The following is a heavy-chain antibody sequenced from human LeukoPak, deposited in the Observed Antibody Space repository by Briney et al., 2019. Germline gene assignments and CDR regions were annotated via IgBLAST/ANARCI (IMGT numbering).Heavy chain of an antibody. V-gene: IGHV3-21*01. CDR2: ISSSSSYI. Sequence: GGSLXLSCAASGFIFSSYTMNWVRQAPGKGLEWVSSISSSSSYIYYADSVKGRFTISRDNAKNTLYLQMSSLRAEDTAVYFCTKDLHILATDYWGQGTLVTVSS. CDR1: GFIFSSYT. J-gene: IGHJ4*02. D-gene: IGHD5-12*01. CDR3: TKDLHILATDY.